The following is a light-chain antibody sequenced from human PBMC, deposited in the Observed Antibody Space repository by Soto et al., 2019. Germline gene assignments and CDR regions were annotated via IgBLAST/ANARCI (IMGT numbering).Light chain of an antibody. CDR1: QSVSSY. Sequence: EIVLTQSPATLSLSPGERATLTCRASQSVSSYLAWYQQKPGQAPRLLIYDASNRATGIPARFSGSGSGTXXXXXXXXXEPXDFXXXXXXXRSSWPLTFGRGPKVEIK. J-gene: IGKJ4*01. CDR2: DAS. V-gene: IGKV3-11*01. CDR3: XXRSSWPLT.